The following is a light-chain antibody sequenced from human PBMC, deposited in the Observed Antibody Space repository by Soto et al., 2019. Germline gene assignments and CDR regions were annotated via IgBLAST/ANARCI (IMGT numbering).Light chain of an antibody. CDR1: SSDVGNYIF. Sequence: QSALTQPASVSGSPGQSITISCTGTSSDVGNYIFVSWYRQHPGNAPKLMIYDINNRPSGVPNRFSGSKSGNTASLTISGLQAEDEADHYCVSYTTSASYVFGTGTKVTVL. V-gene: IGLV2-14*01. CDR3: VSYTTSASYV. CDR2: DIN. J-gene: IGLJ1*01.